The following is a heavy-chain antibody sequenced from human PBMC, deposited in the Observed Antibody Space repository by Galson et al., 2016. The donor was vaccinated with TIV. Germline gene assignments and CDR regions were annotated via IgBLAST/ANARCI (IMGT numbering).Heavy chain of an antibody. CDR2: VDPEDGKT. J-gene: IGHJ6*02. CDR1: GHTFTDYY. Sequence: VKVSCKVFGHTFTDYYLHWMQQAPGKGFEWMGHVDPEDGKTNYAAKFQGRVTMTADTSTDTAYMELSGLRSEDTAIYFCTTVRLRGSGGMDVWGQGTTVIVSS. D-gene: IGHD2-8*01. V-gene: IGHV1-69-2*01. CDR3: TTVRLRGSGGMDV.